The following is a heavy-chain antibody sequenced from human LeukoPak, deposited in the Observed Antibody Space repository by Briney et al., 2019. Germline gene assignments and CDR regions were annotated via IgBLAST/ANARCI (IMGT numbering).Heavy chain of an antibody. CDR1: GYTFTSYY. CDR2: INPSGGST. J-gene: IGHJ6*03. CDR3: ARAGIVVVPAARTNYYYYMDV. Sequence: HGASVKVSCKASGYTFTSYYMHWVRQAPGQGLEWMGIINPSGGSTSYAQKFQGRVTMTRDMSTSTVYMELSSLRSEDTAVYYCARAGIVVVPAARTNYYYYMDVWGKGTTVTVFS. D-gene: IGHD2-2*01. V-gene: IGHV1-46*01.